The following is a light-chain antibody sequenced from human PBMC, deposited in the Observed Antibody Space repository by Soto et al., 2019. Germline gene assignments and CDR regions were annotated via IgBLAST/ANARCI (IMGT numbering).Light chain of an antibody. CDR3: SLYTSENAYV. CDR2: EVS. Sequence: QSALTQPPSVSGSPGQSVTISCTGTSTDFVSYNRVSWYQQPPGTAPKLIIYEVSKRPSGVPDRFSGSKSGHTASRTISGLQAADEADYYCSLYTSENAYVFGTGTKVTVL. V-gene: IGLV2-18*01. J-gene: IGLJ1*01. CDR1: STDFVSYNR.